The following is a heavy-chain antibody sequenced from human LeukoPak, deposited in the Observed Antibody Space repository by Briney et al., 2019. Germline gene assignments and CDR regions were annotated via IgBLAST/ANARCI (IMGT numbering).Heavy chain of an antibody. CDR2: ISSSGSTI. V-gene: IGHV3-11*04. CDR3: ARATYYYDSSGRSEYFQH. CDR1: GFTFSDYY. D-gene: IGHD3-22*01. Sequence: GGSLRLSCAASGFTFSDYYMSWIRQAPGKGLEWVSYISSSGSTIYYADSVKGRFTISRDNAKNSLYLQMNSLRAEDTAVYYCARATYYYDSSGRSEYFQHWGQGTLVTVSS. J-gene: IGHJ1*01.